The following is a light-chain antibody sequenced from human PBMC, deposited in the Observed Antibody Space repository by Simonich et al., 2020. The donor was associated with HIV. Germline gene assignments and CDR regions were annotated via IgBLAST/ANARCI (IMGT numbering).Light chain of an antibody. CDR1: QSIRTY. CDR2: AAS. Sequence: DIQMTQSPFSLSASVGDRVTVACRASQSIRTYLNWYQQKPGKAPKLLIYAASSLQSGVPSRFSGSGSGTDFTLTINSLQPEDFATYYCHQSYSNPRTFGQGTKLEIK. J-gene: IGKJ2*01. V-gene: IGKV1-39*01. CDR3: HQSYSNPRT.